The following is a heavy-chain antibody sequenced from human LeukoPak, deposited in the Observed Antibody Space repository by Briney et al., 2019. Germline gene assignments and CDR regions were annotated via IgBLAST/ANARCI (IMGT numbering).Heavy chain of an antibody. V-gene: IGHV3-21*01. CDR1: GFTFSSYE. CDR2: ISSSPTYI. J-gene: IGHJ4*02. D-gene: IGHD2/OR15-2a*01. Sequence: GGSLRLSCAASGFTFSSYEMNWVRQAPGKGLEWVSSISSSPTYIYYADSVKGRFTISRDNAKNSLYLQMNSLRAEDTAAYYCARNIGTYYFDYWGQGTLVTVSS. CDR3: ARNIGTYYFDY.